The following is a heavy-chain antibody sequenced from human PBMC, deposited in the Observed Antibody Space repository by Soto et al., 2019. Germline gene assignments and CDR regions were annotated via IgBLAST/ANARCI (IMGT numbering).Heavy chain of an antibody. D-gene: IGHD2-15*01. CDR1: GGSISSYF. V-gene: IGHV4-59*01. CDR2: IYYSGST. CDR3: ARAKDIVVVVAALDAFDI. Sequence: SETLSLTCTVSGGSISSYFCSWIRQPPGKGLEWIGYIYYSGSTNYNPSLKSRVTISVDTSKNQFSLKLSSVTAADTAVYYCARAKDIVVVVAALDAFDIWGQGKMVT. J-gene: IGHJ3*02.